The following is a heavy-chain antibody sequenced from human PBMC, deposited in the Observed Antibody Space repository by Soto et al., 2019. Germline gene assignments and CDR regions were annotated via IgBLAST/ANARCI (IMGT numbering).Heavy chain of an antibody. CDR1: GFTFDDYA. D-gene: IGHD2-15*01. Sequence: EVQLVESGGGLVQPGRSLRLSCAASGFTFDDYAMHWVRQAPGKGLEWVSGISWHSGSIGYADSVKGRFTISRDNAKNSLYLQMHSLRAEDTALYYCAKALRGYCSGGSCYDFDYWGQGTLVTVSS. CDR2: ISWHSGSI. CDR3: AKALRGYCSGGSCYDFDY. V-gene: IGHV3-9*01. J-gene: IGHJ4*02.